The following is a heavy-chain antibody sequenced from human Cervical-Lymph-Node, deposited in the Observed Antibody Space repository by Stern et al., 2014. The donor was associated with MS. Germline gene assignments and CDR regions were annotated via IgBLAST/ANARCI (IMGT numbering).Heavy chain of an antibody. Sequence: VQLVQFGAEVKKPGASMKVSCKASGYSFSGFYIHWVRQAPGQGLEWMGRINPKTGGTKYAQKFRGRVTMTRDTSISTAYMELSRLKSDDTAVYYCTRGDLVIVSVVLGRFDPWGQGTLATVAS. V-gene: IGHV1-2*06. CDR3: TRGDLVIVSVVLGRFDP. CDR1: GYSFSGFY. CDR2: INPKTGGT. J-gene: IGHJ5*02. D-gene: IGHD2/OR15-2a*01.